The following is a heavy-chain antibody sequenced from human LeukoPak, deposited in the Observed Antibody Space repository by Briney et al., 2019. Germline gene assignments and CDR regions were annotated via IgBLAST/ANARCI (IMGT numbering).Heavy chain of an antibody. V-gene: IGHV1-2*02. CDR2: INPNSGGT. CDR3: ARGDYYGSGRPTNAFDY. J-gene: IGHJ4*02. Sequence: RASVKVSCEASGYTFTGYYMHWVRQAPGQGLEWMGWINPNSGGTNYAQKFQGRVTMTRDTSISTAYMELSRLRSDDTAVYYCARGDYYGSGRPTNAFDYWGQGTLVTVSS. CDR1: GYTFTGYY. D-gene: IGHD3-10*01.